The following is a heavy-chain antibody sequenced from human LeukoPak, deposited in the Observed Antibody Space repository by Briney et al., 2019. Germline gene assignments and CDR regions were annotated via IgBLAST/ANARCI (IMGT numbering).Heavy chain of an antibody. V-gene: IGHV1-69*05. Sequence: SVKVSCKASGGTFSSYAISWVRQAPGQGLEWMGGIIPIFGTANYAQKFQGRVTITTDESTSTAYMELSSLRSEDTAVYYCARARTRDIVVVPAAIYAFDIWGQGTMVTVSS. CDR2: IIPIFGTA. J-gene: IGHJ3*02. CDR1: GGTFSSYA. CDR3: ARARTRDIVVVPAAIYAFDI. D-gene: IGHD2-2*01.